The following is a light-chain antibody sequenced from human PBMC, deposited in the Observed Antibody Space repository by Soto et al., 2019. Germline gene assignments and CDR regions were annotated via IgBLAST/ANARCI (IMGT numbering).Light chain of an antibody. CDR1: QTISSW. CDR3: QQSYSLWT. CDR2: KAS. V-gene: IGKV1-5*03. J-gene: IGKJ1*01. Sequence: DIQMTQSPSTLSGSVGERVTMTCRASQTISSWLAWYHQKPVKAPKLLIYKASTLKSGVPSRFSGSGSGTDFTLTISSLQPEDFATYYCQQSYSLWTFGQGSKVDI.